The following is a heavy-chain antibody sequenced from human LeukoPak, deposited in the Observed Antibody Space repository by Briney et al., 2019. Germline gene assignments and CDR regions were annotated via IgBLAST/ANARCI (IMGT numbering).Heavy chain of an antibody. D-gene: IGHD6-19*01. J-gene: IGHJ4*02. CDR2: ISGSGGGT. V-gene: IGHV3-23*01. CDR1: GFTFSSYA. CDR3: AKVASADAQARLNY. Sequence: PGGSLGLSCAASGFTFSSYAMSWVRQAPGKGLEWVSAISGSGGGTYYADSVKDRFTISRDYSNNTLYLQMNSLRADDTAVYYCAKVASADAQARLNYWGQGTLVTVSS.